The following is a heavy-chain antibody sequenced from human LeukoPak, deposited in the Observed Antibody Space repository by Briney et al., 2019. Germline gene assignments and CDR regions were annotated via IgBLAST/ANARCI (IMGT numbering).Heavy chain of an antibody. V-gene: IGHV3-23*01. CDR3: AAKRGGGYPLDY. J-gene: IGHJ4*02. D-gene: IGHD1-26*01. Sequence: GGSLRLSCAASGFTFRDYAMSWVRQAPGKGLEWVSAIGVGRSTYYADSVKGRFTTSRDNSKNTLYLQMNSLSAEDTALYYCAAKRGGGYPLDYWGQGTLVTVSS. CDR2: IGVGRST. CDR1: GFTFRDYA.